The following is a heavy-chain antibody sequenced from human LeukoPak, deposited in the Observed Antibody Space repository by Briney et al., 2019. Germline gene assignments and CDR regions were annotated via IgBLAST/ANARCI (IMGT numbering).Heavy chain of an antibody. J-gene: IGHJ4*02. CDR2: IIPIFATA. Sequence: SVKVSCKASGYTFTSYFILWVRQAPGQGLEWMGGIIPIFATANYAQKFQGRVTITADESTSTAYMELSSLRSEDTAVYYCARGPITTRSHFDYWGQGTLVTVSS. D-gene: IGHD3-22*01. CDR1: GYTFTSYF. V-gene: IGHV1-69*13. CDR3: ARGPITTRSHFDY.